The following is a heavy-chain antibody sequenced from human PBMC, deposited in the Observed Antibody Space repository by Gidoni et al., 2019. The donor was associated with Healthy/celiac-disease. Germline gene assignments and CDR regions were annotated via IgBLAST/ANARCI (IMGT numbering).Heavy chain of an antibody. CDR3: ARGAEGRPYYYYYYGMDV. V-gene: IGHV3-11*01. J-gene: IGHJ6*02. CDR2: ISSSGSTI. D-gene: IGHD3-10*01. CDR1: GVAFSDYH. Sequence: QVQLVESGGGLVRPGGSLRPSCAASGVAFSDYHMRWIRQAPGMGLEWVSYISSSGSTIYYADSVKGRFTISRDNAKNSLYLQMNSLRAEDTAVYYCARGAEGRPYYYYYYGMDVWGQGTTVTVSS.